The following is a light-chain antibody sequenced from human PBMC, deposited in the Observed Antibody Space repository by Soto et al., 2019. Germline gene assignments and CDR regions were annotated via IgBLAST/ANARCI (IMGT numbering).Light chain of an antibody. J-gene: IGKJ4*01. Sequence: EIVMTQSPATLSVSPGERATLSCRASQNINKNLAWYQQKPGQGPRLLIYGASSRDTGIPARFSGSGSGTGLDLTISSLQSEDFAMYYCPQYKNWPLTFGGGTKVEIK. CDR3: PQYKNWPLT. CDR2: GAS. V-gene: IGKV3-15*01. CDR1: QNINKN.